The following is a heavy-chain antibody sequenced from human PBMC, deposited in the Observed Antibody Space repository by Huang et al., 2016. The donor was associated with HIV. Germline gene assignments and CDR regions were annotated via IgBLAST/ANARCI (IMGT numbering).Heavy chain of an antibody. J-gene: IGHJ5*02. V-gene: IGHV1-3*01. CDR1: GFNFLTYA. CDR2: INGDGLT. Sequence: QVQLVQSGAEVEKPGASVNLSCKASGFNFLTYALHWVRKAPGQRLEGMGWINGDGLTKYSQKFQGRVTITRDRSASTVYVDFKSLTYEDTAVYYCARDKEAGTPFFDPWGQGTLVTVSS. CDR3: ARDKEAGTPFFDP. D-gene: IGHD6-19*01.